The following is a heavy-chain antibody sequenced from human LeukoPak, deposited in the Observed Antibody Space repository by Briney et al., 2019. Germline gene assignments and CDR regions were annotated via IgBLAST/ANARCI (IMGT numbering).Heavy chain of an antibody. Sequence: ASVKVSCKASGYTFTSYYMHWVRQAPGQGLEWMGIINPSGGSTGYAQKFQGRVTMTRNTSISTAYMELSSLRSEDTAVYYCARGYYDFWSDYYFDYWGQGTLVTVSS. CDR1: GYTFTSYY. J-gene: IGHJ4*02. CDR2: INPSGGST. V-gene: IGHV1-46*01. CDR3: ARGYYDFWSDYYFDY. D-gene: IGHD3-3*01.